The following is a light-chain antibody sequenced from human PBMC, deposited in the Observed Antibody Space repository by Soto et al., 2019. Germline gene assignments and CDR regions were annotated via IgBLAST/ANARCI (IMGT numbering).Light chain of an antibody. CDR2: DAS. CDR3: QQRSDWPST. V-gene: IGKV3-11*01. CDR1: QSVSSY. J-gene: IGKJ4*01. Sequence: EIVLTQSPATLSLSPGERATLSCRASQSVSSYLAWYQQKPGQAPRLLLYDASNTATGIPARFSGSGSGTDFTLTISSLEPDDFAVYYCQQRSDWPSTFGGGTKVQIK.